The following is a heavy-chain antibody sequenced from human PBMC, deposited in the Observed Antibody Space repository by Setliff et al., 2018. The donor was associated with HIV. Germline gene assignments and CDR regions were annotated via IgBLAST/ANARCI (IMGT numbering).Heavy chain of an antibody. CDR3: ARSPGMFDY. V-gene: IGHV3-23*01. CDR2: ISASGGST. D-gene: IGHD1-1*01. CDR1: GFTFSNYA. Sequence: PGGSLRLSCAASGFTFSNYAMSWVRQAPGKGLEWVSIISASGGSTDHADSVKGRFTISRDNSKNTVYLQMTSLRAEDTAVYYCARSPGMFDYWGQGTPVTVSS. J-gene: IGHJ4*02.